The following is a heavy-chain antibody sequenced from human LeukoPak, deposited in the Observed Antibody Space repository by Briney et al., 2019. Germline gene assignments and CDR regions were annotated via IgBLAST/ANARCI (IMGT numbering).Heavy chain of an antibody. CDR1: GGSFSGYY. CDR3: ARVNYDFWSGYYVGHYFDY. V-gene: IGHV4-34*01. D-gene: IGHD3-3*01. J-gene: IGHJ4*02. CDR2: INLSGST. Sequence: SETLCLTCAVYGGSFSGYYSSWIRQPPGKGLEWVGEINLSGSTNYNPSLKRRVTISVGTSKNKCSLRLSSVTAADTAVYYCARVNYDFWSGYYVGHYFDYWGQGTLVTVSS.